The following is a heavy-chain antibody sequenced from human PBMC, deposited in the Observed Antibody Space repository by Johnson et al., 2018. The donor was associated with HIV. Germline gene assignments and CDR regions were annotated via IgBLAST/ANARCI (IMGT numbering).Heavy chain of an antibody. CDR3: ARDPGYSSFDI. J-gene: IGHJ3*02. CDR2: IKQDGSEK. CDR1: GFTFTSYW. D-gene: IGHD6-13*01. Sequence: VQLVESGGGLVQPGGSLRLSCAASGFTFTSYWMSWVRQAPGKGLEWVAHIKQDGSEKYYVDSVKGRFTISRDNAKNSLYLQMSSLRAEDTAVYYCARDPGYSSFDIWGQGAMVIVSS. V-gene: IGHV3-7*03.